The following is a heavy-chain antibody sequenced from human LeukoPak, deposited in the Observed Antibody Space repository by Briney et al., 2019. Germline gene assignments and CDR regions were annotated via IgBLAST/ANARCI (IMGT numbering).Heavy chain of an antibody. CDR1: GFTVSNNY. Sequence: GGSLRLSCAASGFTVSNNYMSWVRRAAGKGLEWGALIYSAGGTYYADSVKGRSTISRDNSKNTLHLKMNSLRAEDTAVYYCVRNSGELGAWGQGTLVTVSS. CDR2: IYSAGGT. CDR3: VRNSGELGA. D-gene: IGHD2-21*01. J-gene: IGHJ5*02. V-gene: IGHV3-53*01.